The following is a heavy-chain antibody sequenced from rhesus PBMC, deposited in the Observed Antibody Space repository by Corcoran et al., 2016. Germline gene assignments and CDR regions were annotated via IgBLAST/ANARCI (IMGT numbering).Heavy chain of an antibody. J-gene: IGHJ4*01. Sequence: QVTLKESGPALVKPTQTLTLTCPFSGFSIIPSGMGVGWIRQPPGKALERQALIYWDDDKCNSTSQQSRLTSTKDTAKNQVVHTMTNMDPVDTATYYGARRRLERRFDYWGQGVLVTVSS. CDR1: GFSIIPSGMG. D-gene: IGHD1-14*01. CDR3: ARRRLERRFDY. CDR2: IYWDDDK. V-gene: IGHV2-174*01.